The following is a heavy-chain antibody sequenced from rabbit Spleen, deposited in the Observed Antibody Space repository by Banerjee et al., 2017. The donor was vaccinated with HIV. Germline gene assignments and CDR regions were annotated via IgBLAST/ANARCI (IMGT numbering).Heavy chain of an antibody. CDR1: GVSFSSNHY. J-gene: IGHJ6*01. CDR2: IEGGSSAFS. D-gene: IGHD8-1*01. Sequence: QSLEESGGDLVKPGASLTLTCTAAGVSFSSNHYMCWVRRAPGKGLEWIACIEGGSSAFSYFASWAKGRFTISKTSSTTVTLQMTSLTVADTATYFCARDSGSSFSSYGMDLWGQGTLVTVS. V-gene: IGHV1S40*01. CDR3: ARDSGSSFSSYGMDL.